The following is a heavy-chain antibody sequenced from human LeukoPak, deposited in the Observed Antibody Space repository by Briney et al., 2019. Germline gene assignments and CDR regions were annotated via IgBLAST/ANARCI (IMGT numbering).Heavy chain of an antibody. CDR2: IIPILGIA. CDR3: ASLRYGSNSFDL. CDR1: GGTFSSYA. D-gene: IGHD4-17*01. V-gene: IGHV1-69*04. J-gene: IGHJ4*02. Sequence: ASVKVSCKASGGTFSSYAISWVRQAPGQGLEWMGRIIPILGIANYAQKFQGRVTITADKSTSTAYMELRRLISDDTAMYYCASLRYGSNSFDLWGQGTLVTVSS.